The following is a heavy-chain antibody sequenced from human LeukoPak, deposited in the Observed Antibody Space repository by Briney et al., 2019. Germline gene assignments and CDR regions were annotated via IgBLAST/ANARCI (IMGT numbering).Heavy chain of an antibody. D-gene: IGHD4-23*01. CDR2: ISSSGSTI. V-gene: IGHV3-48*03. J-gene: IGHJ4*02. Sequence: GGSLRLSCAASGFTFSSYEMNWVRQAPGKGLEWVSYISSSGSTIYYADSVKGRFTISRDDAKNSLYLQMNSLRAEDTAVYYCARDYGGSSPFDYWGQGTLVTVSS. CDR3: ARDYGGSSPFDY. CDR1: GFTFSSYE.